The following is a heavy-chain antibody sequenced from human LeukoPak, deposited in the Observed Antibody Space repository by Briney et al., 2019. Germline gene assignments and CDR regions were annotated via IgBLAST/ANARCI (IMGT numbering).Heavy chain of an antibody. V-gene: IGHV4-38-2*02. Sequence: SETLSLTCTVSGGSISSYYWGWIRQPPGKGLEWIGSIYHSGSTYYNPSLKSRVTISVDTSKNQFSLKLSSVTAADTAVYYCASESGYYSGAFDIWGQGTMVTVSS. J-gene: IGHJ3*02. D-gene: IGHD3-22*01. CDR2: IYHSGST. CDR3: ASESGYYSGAFDI. CDR1: GGSISSYY.